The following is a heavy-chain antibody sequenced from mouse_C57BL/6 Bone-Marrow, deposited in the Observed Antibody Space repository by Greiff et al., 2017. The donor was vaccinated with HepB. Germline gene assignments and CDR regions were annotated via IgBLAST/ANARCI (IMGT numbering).Heavy chain of an antibody. CDR3: TIYWNYFDY. D-gene: IGHD2-1*01. Sequence: DVKLVESGAELVRPGASVKLSCTASGFNIKDDYMHWVKQRPEQGLEWIGWIDPENGDTEYASKFQGKATITADTSSNTAYLQLSSLTSEDTAVYYCTIYWNYFDYWGQGTTLTVSS. J-gene: IGHJ2*01. CDR2: IDPENGDT. V-gene: IGHV14-4*01. CDR1: GFNIKDDY.